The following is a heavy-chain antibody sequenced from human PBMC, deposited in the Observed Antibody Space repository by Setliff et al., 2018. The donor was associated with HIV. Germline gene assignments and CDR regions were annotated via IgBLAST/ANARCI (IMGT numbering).Heavy chain of an antibody. Sequence: ASVKVSCKASGYTFTSYGISWVRQAPGQGLEWMGWISAYNGNTNYAQNVQGRVTMTTDTSTNTAYMDLRSLRSDDTAVYYCTKDGLAAGARAFDIWGQGTMVTVSS. D-gene: IGHD6-13*01. J-gene: IGHJ3*02. CDR1: GYTFTSYG. CDR3: TKDGLAAGARAFDI. CDR2: ISAYNGNT. V-gene: IGHV1-18*01.